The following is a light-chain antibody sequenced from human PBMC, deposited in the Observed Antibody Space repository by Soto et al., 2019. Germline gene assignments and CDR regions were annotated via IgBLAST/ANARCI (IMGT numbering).Light chain of an antibody. CDR2: DAS. J-gene: IGKJ1*01. V-gene: IGKV1-5*01. Sequence: DIQMTQSPSTLSKSVGDRVTITCRAGQSISSWLAWYQQKPGKAPKLLIYDASSLESGVPSRFSGSGSATEFTLTISSLQPDDFATYYCQQYNSYSRTFGQGTKVEIK. CDR3: QQYNSYSRT. CDR1: QSISSW.